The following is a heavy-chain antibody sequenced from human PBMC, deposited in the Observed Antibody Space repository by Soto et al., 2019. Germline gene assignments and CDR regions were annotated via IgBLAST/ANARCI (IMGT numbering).Heavy chain of an antibody. Sequence: SVKVSCKASGGTFSSYTISWVRQAPGQGLEWMGRIIPILGIANYAQKFQGRVTITADKSTSTAYMELSSLRSEDTAVYYCARVRYYGSGSYYYFDYWGQGTLVTVSS. V-gene: IGHV1-69*02. J-gene: IGHJ4*02. CDR3: ARVRYYGSGSYYYFDY. CDR2: IIPILGIA. CDR1: GGTFSSYT. D-gene: IGHD3-10*01.